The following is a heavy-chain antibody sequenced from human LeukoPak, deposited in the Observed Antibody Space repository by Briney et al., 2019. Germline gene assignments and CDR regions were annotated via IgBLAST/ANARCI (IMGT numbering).Heavy chain of an antibody. V-gene: IGHV3-66*01. J-gene: IGHJ4*02. D-gene: IGHD3-22*01. CDR2: IYSGGST. Sequence: PGGSLRLSCAASGFTVSSNYMSWVRQAPGKGLEWVSVIYSGGSTYYADSVKGRFTISRDNSKNTLYLQMNSLRAEDTAVYYCARDNSGGYYDYWGQGTLVPVSS. CDR3: ARDNSGGYYDY. CDR1: GFTVSSNY.